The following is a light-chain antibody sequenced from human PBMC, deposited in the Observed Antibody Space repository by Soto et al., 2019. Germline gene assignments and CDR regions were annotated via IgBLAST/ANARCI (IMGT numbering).Light chain of an antibody. J-gene: IGLJ1*01. CDR1: ASNIGRYP. Sequence: QSALTQPPSASGAPGQSVTSSCSGSASNIGRYPVNSYQQVPGTAPKLLIYENNHRPAGVPDRFSGSKSGTSASLVISGLQSEDEAEYFCAGWDGSLKGFVFGTGTKVTVL. CDR3: AGWDGSLKGFV. CDR2: ENN. V-gene: IGLV1-44*01.